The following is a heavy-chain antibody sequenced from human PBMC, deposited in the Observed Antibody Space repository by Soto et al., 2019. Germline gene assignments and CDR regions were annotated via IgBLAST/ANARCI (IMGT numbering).Heavy chain of an antibody. D-gene: IGHD2-15*01. CDR2: MNPNSGNT. CDR3: ARDCTGSGGSCRGRDY. CDR1: GYTFTSYD. J-gene: IGHJ4*02. Sequence: ASVKVSCKASGYTFTSYDINWVRQATGQGLEWMGWMNPNSGNTGYAQKFQGRVTMTRNTSISTAYMELSSLRSEDTAVYYCARDCTGSGGSCRGRDYWGQGTLVTVS. V-gene: IGHV1-8*01.